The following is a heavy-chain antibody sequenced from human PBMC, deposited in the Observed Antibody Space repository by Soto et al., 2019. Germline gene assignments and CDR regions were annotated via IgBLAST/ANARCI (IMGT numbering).Heavy chain of an antibody. J-gene: IGHJ4*02. Sequence: DVQLLESGGGSVQPEGSLRLSCAASGFTFSSYAMGWVRQGPGKGLEWVAVVSIGGSTHYADSVRGRFTISRDNSKNTLSLQMNSLTAEATAVYFCAQRRGAGGHFDYWGQGALVTVSS. CDR3: AQRRGAGGHFDY. CDR2: VSIGGST. CDR1: GFTFSSYA. D-gene: IGHD2-15*01. V-gene: IGHV3-23*01.